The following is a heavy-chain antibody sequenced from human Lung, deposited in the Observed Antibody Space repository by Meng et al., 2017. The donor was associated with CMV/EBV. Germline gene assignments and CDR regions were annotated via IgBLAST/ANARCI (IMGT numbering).Heavy chain of an antibody. CDR2: ISSSGSTI. V-gene: IGHV3-48*03. CDR3: ARDLSGYSGYGGEGDY. CDR1: GFTFSSYE. J-gene: IGHJ4*02. Sequence: GESLKISCAASGFTFSSYEMNWVRQAPGKGLEWVSYISSSGSTIYYADSVKGRFTISRDNAKNSLYLQMNSLRAEDTAVYYCARDLSGYSGYGGEGDYWGQRXLVTVSS. D-gene: IGHD5-12*01.